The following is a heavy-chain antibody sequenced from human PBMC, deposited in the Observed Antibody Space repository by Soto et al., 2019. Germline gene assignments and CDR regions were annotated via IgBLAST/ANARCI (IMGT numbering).Heavy chain of an antibody. V-gene: IGHV3-23*01. CDR2: ISGRGGNT. J-gene: IGHJ3*02. Sequence: EVQLLASGGGLVQPGGSLRLSCAASGFTFSIFAMSWVRQAPGKGLEWVSTISGRGGNTYYADSVKGRFTISRDNSKNTLNLQMNGLRGEDPAVYYCAKDRGTGDYGVNAVDIWGQGTMVTVSS. D-gene: IGHD7-27*01. CDR1: GFTFSIFA. CDR3: AKDRGTGDYGVNAVDI.